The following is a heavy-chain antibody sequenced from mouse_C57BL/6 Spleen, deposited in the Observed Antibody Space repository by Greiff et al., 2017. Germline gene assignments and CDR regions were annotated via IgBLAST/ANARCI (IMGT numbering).Heavy chain of an antibody. Sequence: EVKLVESGGDLVKPGGSLKLSCAASGFTFSSYGMSWVRQTPDKRLEWVATISSGGSYTYYPDSVKGRFTISRDNAKNTLFLQMSSLKSEDTAMYYCESYYSNYRAMDYWGQGTSVTVSS. V-gene: IGHV5-6*01. J-gene: IGHJ4*01. CDR2: ISSGGSYT. D-gene: IGHD2-5*01. CDR3: ESYYSNYRAMDY. CDR1: GFTFSSYG.